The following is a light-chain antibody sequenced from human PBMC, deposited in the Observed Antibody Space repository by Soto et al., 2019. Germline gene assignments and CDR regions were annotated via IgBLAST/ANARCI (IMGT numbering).Light chain of an antibody. Sequence: EIVLTQSPGTLSLSPGERATLSCRASQSVSSNYLAWYEQKPGHAPRLLIYGASSRATGIPDRFSGSGSGTDFTLTISRLEPEDFAVYYCHQYGSLYTFGQGTKVEIK. CDR1: QSVSSNY. V-gene: IGKV3-20*01. J-gene: IGKJ2*01. CDR2: GAS. CDR3: HQYGSLYT.